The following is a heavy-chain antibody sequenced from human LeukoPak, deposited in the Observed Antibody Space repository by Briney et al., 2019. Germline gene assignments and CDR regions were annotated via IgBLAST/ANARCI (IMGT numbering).Heavy chain of an antibody. CDR1: GFTFSNYA. D-gene: IGHD2-2*02. CDR3: ARPDCSTSCYTIDY. CDR2: ISSNGGST. V-gene: IGHV3-64*01. Sequence: GGSLRLSCAASGFTFSNYAMHWVRQTPGKGLEYVSAISSNGGSTYYANSVKGRFTISRDNSKNTLYLQMGSLRAEDMAVYYCARPDCSTSCYTIDYWGQGTLVTVSS. J-gene: IGHJ4*02.